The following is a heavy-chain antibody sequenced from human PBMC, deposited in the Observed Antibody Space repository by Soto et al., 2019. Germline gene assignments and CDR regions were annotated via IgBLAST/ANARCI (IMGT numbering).Heavy chain of an antibody. D-gene: IGHD6-6*01. V-gene: IGHV1-18*01. CDR3: ARDANGVIYSSFQMDV. CDR2: ISAYNGNT. Sequence: ASVKVSCKASGYTFTSYGISWVRQAPGQGLEWMGWISAYNGNTNYAQKLQGRVTMTTDTSTSTAYMELRSLRSDDTAVYYCARDANGVIYSSFQMDVWGQGTTVTVSS. CDR1: GYTFTSYG. J-gene: IGHJ6*02.